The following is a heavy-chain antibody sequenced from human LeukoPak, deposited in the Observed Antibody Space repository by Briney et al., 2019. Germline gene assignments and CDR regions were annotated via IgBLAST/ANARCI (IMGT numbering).Heavy chain of an antibody. V-gene: IGHV3-23*01. CDR1: GFTFSSYS. CDR2: ISTSGGRS. J-gene: IGHJ4*02. D-gene: IGHD2/OR15-2a*01. Sequence: GGSLRLSCAASGFTFSSYSMNWVRQAPGKGLEWVSGISTSGGRSYYADFVKGRFTISRDNSKNTLYLQMNSLRVEDSAIYYCAKDRDGGSTTTAKGFDYWAQGTLVTVSS. CDR3: AKDRDGGSTTTAKGFDY.